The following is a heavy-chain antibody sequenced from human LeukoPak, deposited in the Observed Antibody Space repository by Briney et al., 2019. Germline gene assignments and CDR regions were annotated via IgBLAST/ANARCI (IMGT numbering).Heavy chain of an antibody. CDR3: ARALGSSSDY. CDR1: GFTLSNSA. CDR2: IDDDGSIT. Sequence: PGGSLRLSCAASGFTLSNSAMTWVRQAPGKGLVWVSRIDDDGSITTYADSVKGRFTISRDNAKNTLYLQMNSLRAEDTAVYYCARALGSSSDYWGQGTLVTVSS. D-gene: IGHD1-26*01. J-gene: IGHJ4*02. V-gene: IGHV3-74*01.